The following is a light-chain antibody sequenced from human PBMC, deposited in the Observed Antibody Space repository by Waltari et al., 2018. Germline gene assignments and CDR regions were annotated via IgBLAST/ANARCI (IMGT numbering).Light chain of an antibody. V-gene: IGKV3-20*01. CDR1: ESVTSIS. CDR3: QQYDGEVVT. J-gene: IGKJ4*01. CDR2: GTS. Sequence: DIVYTQSPGTVSVSPGERDTLPCRDSESVTSISLTWYQQKLGQAPRLLIYGTSSRATGIPDRFSGSGSGTDFTLTISRLEPEDFAVYYCQQYDGEVVTFGGGTKVEI.